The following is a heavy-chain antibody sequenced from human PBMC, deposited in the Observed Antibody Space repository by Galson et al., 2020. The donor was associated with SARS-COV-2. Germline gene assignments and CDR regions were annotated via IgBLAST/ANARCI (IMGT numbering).Heavy chain of an antibody. CDR3: AREGRGSSEGTPFDY. J-gene: IGHJ4*02. D-gene: IGHD3-16*01. CDR2: IYYIGST. Sequence: SQTLSLTCTVSGGSISGYYWSWIRQPPGKGLEWIGYIYYIGSTNYNPSLKSRVTISLDTSKNQFSLKLSSVTAADTAVYYCAREGRGSSEGTPFDYWGQGTLVTVSS. V-gene: IGHV4-59*01. CDR1: GGSISGYY.